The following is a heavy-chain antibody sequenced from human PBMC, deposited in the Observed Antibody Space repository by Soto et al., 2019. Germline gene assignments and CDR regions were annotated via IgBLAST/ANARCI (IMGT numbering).Heavy chain of an antibody. CDR1: VYTFTGDY. D-gene: IGHD1-26*01. Sequence: XSVKVSCTCSVYTFTGDYLHLVRQAPGQGLECMAWINPKSGYTKSSQKFQARVTLTRDTSISTAYMELRSLRSEDTAVYFCARYTGSNSLFDSWGQGTLVTVSS. CDR3: ARYTGSNSLFDS. J-gene: IGHJ4*02. V-gene: IGHV1-2*02. CDR2: INPKSGYT.